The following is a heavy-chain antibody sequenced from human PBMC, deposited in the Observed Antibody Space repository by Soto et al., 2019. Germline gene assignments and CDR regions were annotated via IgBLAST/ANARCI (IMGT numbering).Heavy chain of an antibody. J-gene: IGHJ6*02. CDR3: ARDRGAYGMDV. CDR1: GYTFTGYG. Sequence: QVQLVQSGAEVKKPGASVKVSCKASGYTFTGYGISWVRQAPGQGLEWMGWISAYNGNTNYAQKLQGRVTMTPDTSTSTAYVELRGLRSDDTAVDYCARDRGAYGMDVWGQGTTVTVSS. CDR2: ISAYNGNT. V-gene: IGHV1-18*01.